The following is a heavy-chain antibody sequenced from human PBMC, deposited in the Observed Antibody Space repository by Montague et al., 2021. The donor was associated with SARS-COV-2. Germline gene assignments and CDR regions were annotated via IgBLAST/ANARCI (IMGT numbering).Heavy chain of an antibody. CDR1: GDSVSSNSAT. V-gene: IGHV6-1*01. D-gene: IGHD5-24*01. J-gene: IGHJ4*02. CDR2: TYYRSKWYN. CDR3: VRDGYTHVDY. Sequence: CAISGDSVSSNSATWNWVRQSPSRGLEWLGRTYYRSKWYNDYAVSVRGRVTMSVDTSKNQFSLKLSSVTAADTAVYYCVRDGYTHVDYWGQGTLVTVSS.